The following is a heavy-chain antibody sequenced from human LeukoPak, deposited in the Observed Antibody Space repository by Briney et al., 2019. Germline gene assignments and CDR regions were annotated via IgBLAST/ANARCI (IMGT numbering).Heavy chain of an antibody. J-gene: IGHJ4*02. CDR2: ISSSSYI. Sequence: GGSLRLSCAASEFTFSSYSMNWVRQAPGKGLEWVSSISSSSYIYYADSVKGRFTISRDNAKNSLYLQMNSLRAEDTAVYYCARDIYRYNWNFDYWGQGTLVTVSS. CDR1: EFTFSSYS. V-gene: IGHV3-21*01. CDR3: ARDIYRYNWNFDY. D-gene: IGHD1-20*01.